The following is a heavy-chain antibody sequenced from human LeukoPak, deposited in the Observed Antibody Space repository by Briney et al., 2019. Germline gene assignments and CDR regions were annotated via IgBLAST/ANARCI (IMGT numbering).Heavy chain of an antibody. CDR1: GGSISSSNW. CDR2: IYYGGST. V-gene: IGHV4-30-4*01. J-gene: IGHJ6*03. D-gene: IGHD7-27*01. Sequence: SETLSLTCAVSGGSISSSNWWSWVRQPPGKGLEWIGYIYYGGSTYYNPSLKSRVTISVDTSKNQFSLKLSSVTAADTAVYYCARRNWAYYMDVWGKRTTVTVSS. CDR3: ARRNWAYYMDV.